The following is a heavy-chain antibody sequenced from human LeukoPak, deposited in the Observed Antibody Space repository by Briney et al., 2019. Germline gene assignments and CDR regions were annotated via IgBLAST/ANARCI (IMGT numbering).Heavy chain of an antibody. Sequence: PGRSLRLSCAASGFTFSNYAMSWVRQAPGKGLEWVSAITGSTGNTYYADSVKGRFTISRDNSKSTLYLQMSNLRAEDTAIYSCAKSPLASCSGVKCYPLDYWGQGTLVTVSS. CDR1: GFTFSNYA. J-gene: IGHJ4*02. CDR3: AKSPLASCSGVKCYPLDY. V-gene: IGHV3-23*01. CDR2: ITGSTGNT. D-gene: IGHD2-15*01.